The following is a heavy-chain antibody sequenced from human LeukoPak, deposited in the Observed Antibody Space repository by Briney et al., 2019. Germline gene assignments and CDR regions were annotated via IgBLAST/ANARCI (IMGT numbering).Heavy chain of an antibody. CDR3: ARNTETAIPLPYYFDY. V-gene: IGHV1-3*04. CDR2: INTGNGNT. CDR1: GYTFTSYA. J-gene: IGHJ4*02. D-gene: IGHD2-21*02. Sequence: GASVKVSCKASGYTFTSYAMHWVRQAPGQRLECMGWINTGNGNTKYSQKFQGRVTITRDTSASTAYMDLSSLRSEDTAVYYCARNTETAIPLPYYFDYWGQGTLVTASS.